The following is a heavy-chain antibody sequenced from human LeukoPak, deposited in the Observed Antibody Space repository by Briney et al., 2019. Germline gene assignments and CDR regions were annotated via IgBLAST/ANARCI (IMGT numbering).Heavy chain of an antibody. D-gene: IGHD3-9*01. J-gene: IGHJ3*02. CDR1: GFTLSSYS. CDR3: ARDVLTIVDDFDI. V-gene: IGHV3-48*01. Sequence: GGSLRLSCAASGFTLSSYSMNWVRQAPGEGLEWVSYISSSSSNIYYADPVKGGFTISRDNAKNSLYLHMSSLRAEDTDVYYCARDVLTIVDDFDIWGQGTMVTVSS. CDR2: ISSSSSNI.